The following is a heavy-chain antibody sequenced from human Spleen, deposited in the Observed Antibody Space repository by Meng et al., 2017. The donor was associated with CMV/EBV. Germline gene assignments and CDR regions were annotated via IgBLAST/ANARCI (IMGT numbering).Heavy chain of an antibody. CDR3: ARGNERNWGFRLRAFDI. CDR1: GFTFSTYW. Sequence: GGSLRLSCAASGFTFSTYWMQWVRQAPGKGLVWVSRINMDGSSTSYADVVKGRFTISRDNAKNTLYLEMNSLRAEDTAVYYCARGNERNWGFRLRAFDIWGQGTMVTVSS. V-gene: IGHV3-74*01. CDR2: INMDGSST. D-gene: IGHD7-27*01. J-gene: IGHJ3*02.